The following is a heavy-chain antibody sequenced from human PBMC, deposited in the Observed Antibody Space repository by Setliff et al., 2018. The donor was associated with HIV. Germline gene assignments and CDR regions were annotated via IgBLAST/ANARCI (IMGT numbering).Heavy chain of an antibody. J-gene: IGHJ4*02. D-gene: IGHD1-26*01. CDR3: ATGGHRLHDY. CDR1: GGSISSSTYF. Sequence: NPSETLSLTCTVSGGSISSSTYFWGWVRQPPGKGLEWIGTIYYSGGTYYKSSLKSRVLISLDTSKNQFSLKLKSVTAADTAVYYCATGGHRLHDYWGQGTLVTVSS. V-gene: IGHV4-39*07. CDR2: IYYSGGT.